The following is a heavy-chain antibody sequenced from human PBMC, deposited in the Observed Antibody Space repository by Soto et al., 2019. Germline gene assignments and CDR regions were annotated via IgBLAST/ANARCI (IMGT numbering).Heavy chain of an antibody. J-gene: IGHJ5*02. V-gene: IGHV3-21*06. Sequence: GGSLRLSCAASGFTFSTYTMTWVRQAPGKGLEWVSSISSTGSSISYADSVRGRFTISRDNAKNSLYLQMSSLRAEDTALYYCAREVRRGWFDPWGQGTQVTVSS. CDR2: ISSTGSSI. CDR1: GFTFSTYT. CDR3: AREVRRGWFDP.